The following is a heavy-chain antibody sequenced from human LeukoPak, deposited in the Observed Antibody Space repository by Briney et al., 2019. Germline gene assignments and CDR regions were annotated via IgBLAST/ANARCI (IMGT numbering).Heavy chain of an antibody. CDR2: IYSGGST. V-gene: IGHV3-66*01. CDR3: AREVRQLVYYGMDV. CDR1: GFTVSSNY. D-gene: IGHD6-13*01. Sequence: GGSLRLSCAASGFTVSSNYMSWVRQAPGKGLEWVSVIYSGGSTYYADSVKGRFTISRDNSKNTLYLQRNSLRAEDTAVYYCAREVRQLVYYGMDVWGQGTTVTVSS. J-gene: IGHJ6*02.